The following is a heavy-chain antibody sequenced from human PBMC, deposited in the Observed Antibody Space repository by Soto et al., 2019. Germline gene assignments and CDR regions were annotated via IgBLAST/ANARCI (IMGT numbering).Heavy chain of an antibody. J-gene: IGHJ6*02. CDR1: GFTFDDYA. Sequence: SLRLSCAASGFTFDDYAMHWVRQAPGKGLEWVSGISWNSGSIGYADSVKGRFTISRDNAKNSLYLQMNSLRAEDTAVYYCARDHGPIPWYDYVWGSYRHASYYYYGMDVWGQGTTVTVSS. D-gene: IGHD3-16*02. CDR3: ARDHGPIPWYDYVWGSYRHASYYYYGMDV. CDR2: ISWNSGSI. V-gene: IGHV3-9*01.